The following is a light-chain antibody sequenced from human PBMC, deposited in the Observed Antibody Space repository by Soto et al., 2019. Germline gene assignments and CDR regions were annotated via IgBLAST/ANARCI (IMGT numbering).Light chain of an antibody. CDR3: MQAAHWPRT. CDR1: QSLVFRDGNTY. Sequence: DVVMAQSPLSLPVALGQPASISCRSNQSLVFRDGNTYLNWFHQRPDQSPRRLIYKVSYRDSGVPDRFSGSGSGTDFTLTISRVEAEDVGIYYCMQAAHWPRTFGQGTRVEI. V-gene: IGKV2-30*01. CDR2: KVS. J-gene: IGKJ1*01.